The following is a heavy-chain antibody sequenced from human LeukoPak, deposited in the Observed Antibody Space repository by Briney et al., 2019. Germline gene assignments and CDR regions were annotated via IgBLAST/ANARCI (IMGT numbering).Heavy chain of an antibody. CDR3: ARGIYYYYGMDV. J-gene: IGHJ6*02. V-gene: IGHV4-34*01. Sequence: SETLSLTCAVYGGSSSGYYWSWIRQPPGKGLEWIGEINHSGSTNYNPSLKSRVTISVDTSKNQFSLKLSSVTAADTAVSYCARGIYYYYGMDVWGQGTTVTVSS. CDR2: INHSGST. CDR1: GGSSSGYY.